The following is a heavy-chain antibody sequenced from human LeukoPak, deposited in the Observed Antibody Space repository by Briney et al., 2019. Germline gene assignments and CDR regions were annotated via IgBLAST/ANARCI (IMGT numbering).Heavy chain of an antibody. D-gene: IGHD6-25*01. Sequence: GGSLRLSCAASGFTSSSYGMHWVRQAPGKGLEWVAVISYDGSNKYYADSVKGRFTISRDNSKNTLYLQMNSLRAEDTTVDYCAKSVRSGVDYWGQGTLVTVSS. CDR3: AKSVRSGVDY. CDR1: GFTSSSYG. J-gene: IGHJ4*02. V-gene: IGHV3-30*18. CDR2: ISYDGSNK.